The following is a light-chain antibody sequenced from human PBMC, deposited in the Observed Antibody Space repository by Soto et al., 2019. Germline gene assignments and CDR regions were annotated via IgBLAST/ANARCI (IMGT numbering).Light chain of an antibody. CDR2: GAS. CDR1: QSVSSSF. V-gene: IGKV3-20*01. J-gene: IGKJ1*01. Sequence: EIVLTQSPGTLSLSPGERATLSCRASQSVSSSFLAWYQQKPDQAPRLLIYGASSRATGIPDRFSGSGSGTDFTLTISRLEPEDCAVYYCQQYGSSLRTFGQGTKVEIK. CDR3: QQYGSSLRT.